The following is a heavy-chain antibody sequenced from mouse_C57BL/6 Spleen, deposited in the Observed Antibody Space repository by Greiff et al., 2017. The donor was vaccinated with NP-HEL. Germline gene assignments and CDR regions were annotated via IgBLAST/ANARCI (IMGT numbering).Heavy chain of an antibody. J-gene: IGHJ3*01. CDR2: IDPEDGDT. D-gene: IGHD2-4*01. CDR3: TRDLYYDYDGFAY. Sequence: EVQLQQSGAELVRPGASVKLSCTASGFNIKDYYMHWVKQRPEQGLEWIGRIDPEDGDTEYAPKFQGKATMTADTSSNTAYLQLSSLTSEDTAVYYCTRDLYYDYDGFAYWGQGTLVTVSA. V-gene: IGHV14-1*01. CDR1: GFNIKDYY.